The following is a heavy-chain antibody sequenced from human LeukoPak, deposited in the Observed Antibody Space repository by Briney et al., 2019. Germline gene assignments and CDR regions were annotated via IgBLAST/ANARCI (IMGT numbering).Heavy chain of an antibody. Sequence: ASVKVSCKASGYAFTSYYMHWVRQAPGQGLEWMGIINPSGGGTSYAQKFQGRVTMTRDMSTSTVYMELSSLRSEDTAVYYCARGKKGPGIAVAGTLDYWGQGTLVTVSS. V-gene: IGHV1-46*01. D-gene: IGHD6-19*01. J-gene: IGHJ4*02. CDR2: INPSGGGT. CDR1: GYAFTSYY. CDR3: ARGKKGPGIAVAGTLDY.